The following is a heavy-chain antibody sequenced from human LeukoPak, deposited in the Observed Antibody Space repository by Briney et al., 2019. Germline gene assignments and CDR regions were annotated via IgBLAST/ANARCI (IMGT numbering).Heavy chain of an antibody. CDR2: IAVGSGNT. CDR3: AAVFGSGYYYYFDY. V-gene: IGHV1-58*02. J-gene: IGHJ4*02. CDR1: GFTFTSSS. Sequence: TSVKVSCKASGFTFTSSSMQWVRQARGQRLEWIGWIAVGSGNTNYAQKFQGRVTITRDTSTSTAYMELSSLRSEDTALYYCAAVFGSGYYYYFDYWGQGTLVTVSS. D-gene: IGHD3-22*01.